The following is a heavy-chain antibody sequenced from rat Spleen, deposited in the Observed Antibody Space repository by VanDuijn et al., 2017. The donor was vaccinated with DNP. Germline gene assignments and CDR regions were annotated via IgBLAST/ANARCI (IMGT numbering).Heavy chain of an antibody. Sequence: EVQLVESGGGLVQPGRSLKLSCLASGFIFNNYWMTWIRQAPGKGLEWVASITNTGGSTYYPDSVKGRFTISRDNAKSTLFLQMDSLRSEDTATYYCTTDPSYYSSPFAYWGQGTLVTVSS. V-gene: IGHV5-31*01. D-gene: IGHD1-2*01. J-gene: IGHJ3*01. CDR1: GFIFNNYW. CDR3: TTDPSYYSSPFAY. CDR2: ITNTGGST.